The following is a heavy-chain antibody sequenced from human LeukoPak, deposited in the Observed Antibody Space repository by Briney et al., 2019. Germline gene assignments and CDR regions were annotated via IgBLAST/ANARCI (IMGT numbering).Heavy chain of an antibody. D-gene: IGHD2-21*01. CDR1: GYTFTAQY. CDR3: ASYPRNIPTPPFDY. J-gene: IGHJ4*02. V-gene: IGHV1-2*02. CDR2: INPNNGDT. Sequence: GASVKVSCKASGYTFTAQYMHWVRQAPGQGLEWMGWINPNNGDTKYAQSFLGRVTMTRDTSTTTAYMELRSLRSDDTAAYFCASYPRNIPTPPFDYWGQGTLVTVSS.